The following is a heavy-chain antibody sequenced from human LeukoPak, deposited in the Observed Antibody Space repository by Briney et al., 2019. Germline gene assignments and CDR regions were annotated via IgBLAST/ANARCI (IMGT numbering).Heavy chain of an antibody. CDR3: AQVDTAMVTSYYYMDV. D-gene: IGHD5-18*01. J-gene: IGHJ6*03. V-gene: IGHV3-23*01. CDR1: GFTFSSYG. Sequence: PGGTLRLSCAASGFTFSSYGMSWVRQAPGKGLEWVSAISGSGGSTYYADSVKGRFTISRDNSKNTLYLQMNSLRAEDTAVYYCAQVDTAMVTSYYYMDVWGKGTTVTVSS. CDR2: ISGSGGST.